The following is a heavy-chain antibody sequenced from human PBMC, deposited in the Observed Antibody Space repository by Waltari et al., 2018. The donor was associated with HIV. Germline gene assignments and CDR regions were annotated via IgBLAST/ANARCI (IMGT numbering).Heavy chain of an antibody. V-gene: IGHV1-24*01. CDR2: FDPEDGET. Sequence: QVQLVQSGAEVKKPGASVKVSCKVSGYTLTELSMHWVRQAPGKGLEWMGGFDPEDGETIYAQKFQGRVTMTEETSTDTAYMELSSLRSEDTAVYYCATGIVGATTGDYWGQGTLVTVSS. CDR1: GYTLTELS. J-gene: IGHJ4*02. CDR3: ATGIVGATTGDY. D-gene: IGHD1-26*01.